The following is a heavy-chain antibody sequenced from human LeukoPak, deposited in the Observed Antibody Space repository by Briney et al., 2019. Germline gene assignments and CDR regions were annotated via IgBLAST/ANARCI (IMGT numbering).Heavy chain of an antibody. CDR2: ISAYNGNT. V-gene: IGHV1-18*01. J-gene: IGHJ4*02. CDR1: GYTFTSYG. D-gene: IGHD3-10*01. Sequence: GTSVKVSCKASGYTFTSYGISWVRQAPGQGLEWMGWISAYNGNTNYAQKLQGRVTMTTDTSTSTAYMELRSLRSDDTAVYYCARASLWFGEFLNPDLDYWGQGTLVTVSS. CDR3: ARASLWFGEFLNPDLDY.